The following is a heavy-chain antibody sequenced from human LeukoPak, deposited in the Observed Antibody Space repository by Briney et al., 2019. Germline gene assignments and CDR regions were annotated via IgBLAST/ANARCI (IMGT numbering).Heavy chain of an antibody. CDR2: ISYDGSNK. CDR1: GFTFSSYG. CDR3: AKEFNGYNLPYYFDY. D-gene: IGHD5-24*01. J-gene: IGHJ4*02. Sequence: GGSLRLSCAASGFTFSSYGMHWVRQAPGKGLEWVAVISYDGSNKYYADSVKGRFTISRGNSKNTLYLQMNSLRAEDTAVYYCAKEFNGYNLPYYFDYWGQGTLVTVSS. V-gene: IGHV3-30*18.